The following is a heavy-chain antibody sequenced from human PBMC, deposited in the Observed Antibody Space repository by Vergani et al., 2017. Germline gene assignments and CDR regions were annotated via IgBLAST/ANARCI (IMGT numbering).Heavy chain of an antibody. CDR1: GFTFDTYT. D-gene: IGHD3-10*01. Sequence: EVQLLESGGGLVQPGGSRRLSCAGAGFTFDTYTMAYVRQAPGKGLEWVATISSGGGDIFYDDSVKGRFTISRDNSKNTIFLQMNSLKDEDTAVYYCTAAWGLYYLHGEYFQYWGQGTLVTVSS. V-gene: IGHV3-23*01. CDR3: TAAWGLYYLHGEYFQY. CDR2: ISSGGGDI. J-gene: IGHJ1*01.